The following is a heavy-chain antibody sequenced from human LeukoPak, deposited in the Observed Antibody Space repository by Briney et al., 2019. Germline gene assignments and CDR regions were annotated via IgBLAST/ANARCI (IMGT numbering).Heavy chain of an antibody. CDR3: ARLEGYCSGGSCYSHLFDY. CDR1: GGSISSSSYY. J-gene: IGHJ4*02. CDR2: IYYSGST. V-gene: IGHV4-39*07. Sequence: SETLSLTCTVSGGSISSSSYYWGWIRQPPGKGLEWIGSIYYSGSTYYNPSLKSRVTISVDTSKNQFSLKLSSVTAADTAVYYCARLEGYCSGGSCYSHLFDYWGQGTLVTVSS. D-gene: IGHD2-15*01.